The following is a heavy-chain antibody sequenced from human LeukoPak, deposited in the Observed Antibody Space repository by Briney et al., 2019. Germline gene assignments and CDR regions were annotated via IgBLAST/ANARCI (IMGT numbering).Heavy chain of an antibody. J-gene: IGHJ6*03. D-gene: IGHD6-6*01. Sequence: SVKVSCKASGGTFSSYAISWVRQAPGQGLEWMGGIIPIFGTANYAQKFQGRVMITADESTSTAYMELSSLRSEDTAVYYCARDKYGYSSSSDYYYYYYMDVWGKGTTVTVSS. V-gene: IGHV1-69*13. CDR3: ARDKYGYSSSSDYYYYYYMDV. CDR2: IIPIFGTA. CDR1: GGTFSSYA.